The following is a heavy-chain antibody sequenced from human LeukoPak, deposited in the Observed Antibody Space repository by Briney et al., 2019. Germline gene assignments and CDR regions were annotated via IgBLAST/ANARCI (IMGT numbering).Heavy chain of an antibody. Sequence: ASVKVSCKASGYTFTSYYMHWVRQAPGQGLEWMGIINPSGGSTSYAQKFQGRVTMTRDMSTSTVYMELSSLRPEDTAVYYCARASYVDTAMVFGWFDPWGQGTLVTVSS. J-gene: IGHJ5*02. V-gene: IGHV1-46*01. CDR3: ARASYVDTAMVFGWFDP. CDR2: INPSGGST. CDR1: GYTFTSYY. D-gene: IGHD5-18*01.